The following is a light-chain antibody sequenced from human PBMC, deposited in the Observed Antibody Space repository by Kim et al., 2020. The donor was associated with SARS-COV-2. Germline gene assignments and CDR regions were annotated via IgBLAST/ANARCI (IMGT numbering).Light chain of an antibody. CDR1: KMGDKY. CDR2: QDT. J-gene: IGLJ3*02. V-gene: IGLV3-1*01. CDR3: QAWDSSTKGV. Sequence: SYELTQPPAVSVSPGQTASITCSGDKMGDKYVCWYQQKPGQSPVLVIYQDTKRPSGIPERFSGSNSGSTATLTISGTQAVDEADYYCQAWDSSTKGVFGGGTQLTVL.